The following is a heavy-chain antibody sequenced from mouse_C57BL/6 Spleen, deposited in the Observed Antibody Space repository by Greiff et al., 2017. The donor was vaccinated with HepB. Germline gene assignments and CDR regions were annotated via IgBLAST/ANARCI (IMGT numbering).Heavy chain of an antibody. V-gene: IGHV1-18*01. CDR3: ARGVDYGSSFPFAY. CDR2: INPNNGGT. Sequence: EVQLQQSGPELVKPGASVKIPCKASGYTFTDYNMDWVKQSHGKSLEWIGDINPNNGGTIYNQKFKGKATLTVDKSSSTAYMEIRSLTSEDTAVYYGARGVDYGSSFPFAYWGQGTLVTVSA. J-gene: IGHJ3*01. CDR1: GYTFTDYN. D-gene: IGHD1-1*01.